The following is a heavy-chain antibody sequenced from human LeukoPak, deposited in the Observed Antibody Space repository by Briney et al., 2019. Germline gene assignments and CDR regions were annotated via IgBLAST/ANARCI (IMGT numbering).Heavy chain of an antibody. CDR3: VRGKPFGGY. J-gene: IGHJ4*02. V-gene: IGHV3-7*03. Sequence: GGSLRLSCAASGFTLSSYWMIWVRQAPGKGLEWVANIKQDGSEIAYVDSVKGRFTISRDNAKNSLYLQMNSLRAEATAVYYCVRGKPFGGYWGQGTLVTVSS. D-gene: IGHD2-15*01. CDR2: IKQDGSEI. CDR1: GFTLSSYW.